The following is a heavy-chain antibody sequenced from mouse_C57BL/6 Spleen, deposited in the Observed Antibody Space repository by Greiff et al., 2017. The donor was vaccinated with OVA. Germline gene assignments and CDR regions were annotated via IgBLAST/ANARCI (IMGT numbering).Heavy chain of an antibody. CDR1: GYTFTSYW. Sequence: QVQLQQPGAELVMPGASVKLSCKASGYTFTSYWMHWVKQRPGQGLEWIGEIDPSDSYTNYNQKFKGKSTLTVDKSSSTAYMQLSSLTSEDSAVYYCARKNYYGSKSPYWYFDVWGTGTTVTVSA. CDR2: IDPSDSYT. J-gene: IGHJ1*03. CDR3: ARKNYYGSKSPYWYFDV. D-gene: IGHD1-1*01. V-gene: IGHV1-69*01.